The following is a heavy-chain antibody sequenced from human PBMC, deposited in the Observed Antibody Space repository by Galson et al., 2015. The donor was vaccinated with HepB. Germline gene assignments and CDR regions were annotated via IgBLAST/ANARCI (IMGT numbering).Heavy chain of an antibody. CDR1: GASISSGSYS. CDR2: IYHSGST. CDR3: ARGKAIFGVVPDY. D-gene: IGHD3-3*01. Sequence: TLSLTCAVSGASISSGSYSWSWIRQPPGKGLEWIGYIYHSGSTYYNPSLKNRVTISVDRSKNQFSLKLSSVIDADTAVYYCARGKAIFGVVPDYWGQGTLVTVSS. V-gene: IGHV4-30-2*01. J-gene: IGHJ4*02.